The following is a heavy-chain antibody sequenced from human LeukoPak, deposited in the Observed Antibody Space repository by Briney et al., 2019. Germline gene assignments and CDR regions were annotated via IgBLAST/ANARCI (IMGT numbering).Heavy chain of an antibody. D-gene: IGHD3-16*01. CDR2: INSDGSYT. J-gene: IGHJ4*02. CDR1: GFTSISYW. Sequence: GGSLRLSCAASGFTSISYWMHWVRHAPGKGLVWVSRINSDGSYTSYADSVKGRFTVSRDNAKNSLYLQMNSLGAEDTAVYYCATVRDGLGEYWGQGTLVTVSS. V-gene: IGHV3-74*01. CDR3: ATVRDGLGEY.